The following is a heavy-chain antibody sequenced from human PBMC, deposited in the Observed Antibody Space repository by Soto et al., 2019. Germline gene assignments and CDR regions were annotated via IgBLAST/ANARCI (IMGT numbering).Heavy chain of an antibody. V-gene: IGHV4-59*01. J-gene: IGHJ3*02. D-gene: IGHD3-22*01. CDR1: GGSISSYY. CDR3: ARDPTYYYDSSGHAFDI. Sequence: QVQLQESGPGLVKPSETLSLTCTVSGGSISSYYWSWIRQPPGKGLEWIGYIYYSGSTNYNPSLKSRVTISVYTSKNQFSLKLSSVTAADTAVYYCARDPTYYYDSSGHAFDIWGQGTMVTVSS. CDR2: IYYSGST.